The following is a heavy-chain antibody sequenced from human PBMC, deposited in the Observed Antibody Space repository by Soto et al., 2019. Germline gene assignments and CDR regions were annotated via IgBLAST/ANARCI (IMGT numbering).Heavy chain of an antibody. J-gene: IGHJ5*02. CDR1: GGTFSSYA. CDR2: IIPIFGTA. CDR3: ARDAGGAAAFGWFDP. V-gene: IGHV1-69*13. Sequence: ASVKVSCKASGGTFSSYAISWVRQAPGQGLEWMGGIIPIFGTANYAQKFQGRVTITADESTSTAYMELSSLRSEDTAVYYCARDAGGAAAFGWFDPWGQGTLVTVSS. D-gene: IGHD6-13*01.